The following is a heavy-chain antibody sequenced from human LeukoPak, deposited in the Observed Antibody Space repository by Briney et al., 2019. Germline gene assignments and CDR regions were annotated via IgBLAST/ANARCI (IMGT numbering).Heavy chain of an antibody. CDR2: INGDGSWT. D-gene: IGHD2-2*01. V-gene: IGHV3-74*01. CDR3: VSFYETY. Sequence: GGSLRLSCAASGNYWMHWVRQAPGKGLVWVSHINGDGSWTTYADSVKGRFTISKDNAKNTVYLQMNNLRAEDTAVYYCVSFYETYWGRGTLVAVSS. CDR1: GNYW. J-gene: IGHJ4*02.